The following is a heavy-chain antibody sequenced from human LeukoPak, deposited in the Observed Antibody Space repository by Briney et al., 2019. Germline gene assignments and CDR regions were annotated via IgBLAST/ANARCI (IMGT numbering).Heavy chain of an antibody. CDR3: ARWPVREAVTTDY. J-gene: IGHJ4*02. Sequence: TGGSLRLSCAASGFAFSDYYMSWIRQAPGKGLEWVSYISSSSSYTNYADSVKGRFTISRDNAKNSLYLQMNSLRAEDTAVYYCARWPVREAVTTDYWGQGTLVTVSS. CDR1: GFAFSDYY. D-gene: IGHD4-17*01. CDR2: ISSSSSYT. V-gene: IGHV3-11*03.